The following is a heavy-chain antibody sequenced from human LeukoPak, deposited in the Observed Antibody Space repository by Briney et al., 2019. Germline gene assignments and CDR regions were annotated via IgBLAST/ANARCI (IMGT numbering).Heavy chain of an antibody. D-gene: IGHD1-26*01. J-gene: IGHJ4*02. CDR2: INHSGST. CDR1: GGSFSGYY. Sequence: PSETLSLTCAVYGGSFSGYYWSWFRQPPGKGLEWIGEINHSGSTNYNPSLKSRVTISVDTSKNQFSLKLSSVTAADTAVYYCARGGYSGSYDGVYDYWGQGTLVTVSS. CDR3: ARGGYSGSYDGVYDY. V-gene: IGHV4-34*01.